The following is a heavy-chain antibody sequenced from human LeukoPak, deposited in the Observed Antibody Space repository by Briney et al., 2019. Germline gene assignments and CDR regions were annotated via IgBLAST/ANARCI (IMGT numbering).Heavy chain of an antibody. CDR1: GYTLTELS. V-gene: IGHV1-24*01. J-gene: IGHJ4*02. CDR2: FDPEDGET. Sequence: SVKVSCKVSGYTLTELSMHWVRQAPGKGLEWMGGFDPEDGETIYAQKFQGRVTMTEDTSTDTAYMELSSLRSEDTAVYYCATGVRYYDSSGSFDYWGQGTLVTVSS. CDR3: ATGVRYYDSSGSFDY. D-gene: IGHD3-22*01.